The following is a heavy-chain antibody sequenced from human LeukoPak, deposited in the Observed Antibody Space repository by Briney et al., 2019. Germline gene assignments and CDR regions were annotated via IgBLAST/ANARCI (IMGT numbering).Heavy chain of an antibody. CDR3: VNYRNEYDQGGPRLHY. J-gene: IGHJ4*02. Sequence: PGGPLSFSCEAFGFTFGNYWMTWFRQAPGKGLEGLPTIDQDGSETNYVDSVKGRFTISRDNARNSVYLQMNSLRPEDAAVYFCVNYRNEYDQGGPRLHYWGQGTVVTVSS. CDR1: GFTFGNYW. CDR2: IDQDGSET. D-gene: IGHD3-16*01. V-gene: IGHV3-7*01.